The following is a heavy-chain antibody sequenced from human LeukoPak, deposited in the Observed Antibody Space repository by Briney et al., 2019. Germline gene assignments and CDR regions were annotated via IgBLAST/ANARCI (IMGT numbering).Heavy chain of an antibody. V-gene: IGHV3-23*01. CDR2: ISGSGGST. CDR3: AKALRLRFLEPDAFDI. D-gene: IGHD3-3*01. Sequence: TGGSLRLSCAASGFTFSSYAMSWVRQAPGKGLEWVSAISGSGGSTYCADSVKGRFTISRDNSKNTLYLQMNSLRAEDTAVYYCAKALRLRFLEPDAFDIWGQGTTVTVSS. CDR1: GFTFSSYA. J-gene: IGHJ3*02.